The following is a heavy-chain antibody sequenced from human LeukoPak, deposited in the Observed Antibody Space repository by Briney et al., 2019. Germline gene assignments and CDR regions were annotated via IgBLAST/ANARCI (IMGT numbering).Heavy chain of an antibody. CDR1: GYTFSDYY. J-gene: IGHJ3*01. CDR3: TRGRNYYDDSGYYFDAFDL. D-gene: IGHD3-22*01. V-gene: IGHV1-2*02. Sequence: ASVKVSCKASGYTFSDYYLYWMRLAPGQGLEWMGWINPNSGGTNYAQKFEGRVTMTRDTSISTTYMVLSRLRSDDTAIYYCTRGRNYYDDSGYYFDAFDLWGQGTELTVSS. CDR2: INPNSGGT.